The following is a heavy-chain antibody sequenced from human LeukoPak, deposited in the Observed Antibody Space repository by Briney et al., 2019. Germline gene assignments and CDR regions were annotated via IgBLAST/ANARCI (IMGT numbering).Heavy chain of an antibody. CDR2: INPSGAYT. D-gene: IGHD3-22*01. CDR3: ARDPAPDTSGYLFDY. CDR1: GSTFSSYY. J-gene: IGHJ4*02. V-gene: IGHV1-46*01. Sequence: ASVKVSCKASGSTFSSYYMHWVRQAPGQGLEWMGMINPSGAYTSYAQKFQGRVTMTRDTSTSTVYMELSSLRSEDTAVYYCARDPAPDTSGYLFDYWGQGTLVTVSS.